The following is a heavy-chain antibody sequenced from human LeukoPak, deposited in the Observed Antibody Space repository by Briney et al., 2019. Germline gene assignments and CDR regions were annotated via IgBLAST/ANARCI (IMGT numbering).Heavy chain of an antibody. CDR1: GYTFTSYG. CDR2: ISAYNGNT. D-gene: IGHD5-12*01. Sequence: GASVKVSCKASGYTFTSYGISWVRQAPGQGLEWMGWISAYNGNTNYAQKLQGRVTMTTDTSTSTAYMELRSLRSDDTAVYYCARAEVSVATIGKWFDPWGQGTLVTVSS. J-gene: IGHJ5*02. CDR3: ARAEVSVATIGKWFDP. V-gene: IGHV1-18*01.